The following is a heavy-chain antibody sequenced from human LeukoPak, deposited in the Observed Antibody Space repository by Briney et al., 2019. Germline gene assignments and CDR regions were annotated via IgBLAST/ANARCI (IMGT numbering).Heavy chain of an antibody. CDR1: GGSISSYY. D-gene: IGHD6-13*01. J-gene: IGHJ5*02. CDR2: IYYSGST. CDR3: ARAYSSSWYWFDP. V-gene: IGHV4-59*08. Sequence: SETLSLTCTVSGGSISSYYWSWIRQPPGKGLEWIGYIYYSGSTNYNPSLKSRATISVDTSKNQFSLKLSSVTAADTAVYYCARAYSSSWYWFDPWGQGTLVTVSS.